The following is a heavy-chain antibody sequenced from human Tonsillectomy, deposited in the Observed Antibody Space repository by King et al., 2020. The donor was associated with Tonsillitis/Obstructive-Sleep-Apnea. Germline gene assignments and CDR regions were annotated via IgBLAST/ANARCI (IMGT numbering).Heavy chain of an antibody. J-gene: IGHJ6*03. D-gene: IGHD3-3*01. CDR2: INHSGST. CDR3: ARGKRNTIFGVVIMDYYYYYMDV. V-gene: IGHV4-34*01. Sequence: VQLQQWGAGLLKPSETLSLTCAVYGGSFSGYYWSWIRQPPGKGLEWIGEINHSGSTNYNPSLKSRVTISVDTSKNQFSLKLSSVTAADTAVYYCARGKRNTIFGVVIMDYYYYYMDVWGKGTTVTVSS. CDR1: GGSFSGYY.